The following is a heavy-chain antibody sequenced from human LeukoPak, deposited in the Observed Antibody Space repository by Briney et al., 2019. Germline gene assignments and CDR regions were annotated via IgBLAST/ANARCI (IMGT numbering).Heavy chain of an antibody. Sequence: PSETLSLTCTVSGGSMSNYYWSWIRQPPGKGLEWIGYIYYSGSTNYNPSLKSRVTISIDTSKNQFSLKLSSVTAADTAVYYCARDFMTQIDYWGQGTLVTVSS. CDR2: IYYSGST. CDR1: GGSMSNYY. V-gene: IGHV4-59*12. D-gene: IGHD3-16*01. CDR3: ARDFMTQIDY. J-gene: IGHJ4*02.